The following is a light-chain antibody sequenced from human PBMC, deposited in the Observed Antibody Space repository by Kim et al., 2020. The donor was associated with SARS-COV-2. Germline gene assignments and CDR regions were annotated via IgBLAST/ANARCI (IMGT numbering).Light chain of an antibody. Sequence: ASGGDTVTITCRASQSVQNWLAWYQQKPGQVPKLLIEKAFHLQSGVPGRFGGSVSGTEFTLTINTLQPDDFATYYCQQYHTHSTFGQGTKVDIK. CDR3: QQYHTHST. J-gene: IGKJ1*01. CDR1: QSVQNW. V-gene: IGKV1-5*03. CDR2: KAF.